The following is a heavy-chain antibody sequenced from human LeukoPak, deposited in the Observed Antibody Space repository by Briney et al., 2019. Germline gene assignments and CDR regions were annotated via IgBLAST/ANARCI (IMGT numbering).Heavy chain of an antibody. V-gene: IGHV1-24*01. D-gene: IGHD3-3*01. CDR2: FDPEDGET. Sequence: ASVKVSCKVSGYTLTELSMHWVRQAPGKGLEWMGGFDPEDGETIYAQKFQGRVTMTEDTSTDTAYMELSSLRSEDTAVYYCATRPTFGVVSPFDPWGQGTLVTVSS. J-gene: IGHJ5*02. CDR3: ATRPTFGVVSPFDP. CDR1: GYTLTELS.